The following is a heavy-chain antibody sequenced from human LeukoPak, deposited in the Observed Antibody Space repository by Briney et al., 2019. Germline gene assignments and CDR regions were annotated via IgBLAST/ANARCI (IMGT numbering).Heavy chain of an antibody. Sequence: GGSLRLSCAASGFTVSSNYMSWVRQAPGKGLEWVSVIYSGGSTYYADSVKGRFTIPRDNSKNTLYLQMNSLRAEDTAVYYCARYSSGFYFDYWGQGTLVTVSS. D-gene: IGHD3-22*01. J-gene: IGHJ4*02. V-gene: IGHV3-53*01. CDR1: GFTVSSNY. CDR2: IYSGGST. CDR3: ARYSSGFYFDY.